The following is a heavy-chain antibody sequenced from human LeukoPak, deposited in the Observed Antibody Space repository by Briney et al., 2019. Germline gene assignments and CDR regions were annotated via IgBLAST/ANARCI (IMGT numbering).Heavy chain of an antibody. Sequence: PGGSLRLSCAASGFTLSSCAMSWVRQAPGKGLEWVSAISNSGGSTHYAASMEGRFTISRDNSKNTLYLQMNSLRAEDTAVYYCAKGGARGYSYGYADYRGQGTLVTVSS. D-gene: IGHD5-18*01. CDR1: GFTLSSCA. CDR2: ISNSGGST. J-gene: IGHJ4*02. V-gene: IGHV3-23*01. CDR3: AKGGARGYSYGYADY.